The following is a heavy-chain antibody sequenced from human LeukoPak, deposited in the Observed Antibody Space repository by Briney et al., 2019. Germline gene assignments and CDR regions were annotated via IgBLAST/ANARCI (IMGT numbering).Heavy chain of an antibody. CDR3: ARDPWDV. Sequence: PGGSLRLSCAASGFSFDDYAMHWVRQAPGKGLEWVSAISWNGNSIVYADSVKGRFTIARDNAKNSLYLQMNSLRAEDTAVYYCARDPWDVWGQGTTVTVSS. CDR2: ISWNGNSI. CDR1: GFSFDDYA. V-gene: IGHV3-9*01. J-gene: IGHJ6*02.